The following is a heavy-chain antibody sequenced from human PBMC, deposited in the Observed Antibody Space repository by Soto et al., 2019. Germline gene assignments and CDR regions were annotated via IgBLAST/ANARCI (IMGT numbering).Heavy chain of an antibody. Sequence: EVQLVESGGGLVQPGGSLRLSCAASGFTFSSYWMTWARQAPGKGLEWVASMNRDGSEKRYVDSVEGRFTISRDNAKHSLFLQMNSLSPDDTAVYYCGRDAGRPFDYWGQGSLVTVSS. D-gene: IGHD6-13*01. CDR1: GFTFSSYW. J-gene: IGHJ4*02. V-gene: IGHV3-7*01. CDR3: GRDAGRPFDY. CDR2: MNRDGSEK.